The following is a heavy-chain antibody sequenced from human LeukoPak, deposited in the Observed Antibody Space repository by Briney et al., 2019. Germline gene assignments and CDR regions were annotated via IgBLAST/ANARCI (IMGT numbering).Heavy chain of an antibody. CDR2: INAGNGST. D-gene: IGHD3-10*01. V-gene: IGHV1-3*01. CDR3: ARAVRGVTQDLAY. CDR1: GYTFTSYA. Sequence: ASVKVSCKASGYTFTSYAMHWVRQAPGQRLEWMGWINAGNGSTKYSQKFQGRVTITRDTSASTAYMELSSLRSEDTAVYYCARAVRGVTQDLAYWGQGTLVTVSS. J-gene: IGHJ4*02.